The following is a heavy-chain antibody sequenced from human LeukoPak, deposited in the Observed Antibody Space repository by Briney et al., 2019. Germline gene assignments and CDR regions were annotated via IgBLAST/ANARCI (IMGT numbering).Heavy chain of an antibody. D-gene: IGHD7-27*01. Sequence: ASVKVSCKASGYTFTAYYMNWVRQAPGQGLEWMGWINPNTGATNYAQKFQGRVTMTRDTSISTAYMGLSRLRSDDTAVYYCARDQTGDGFDCWGQGTLVTVSS. V-gene: IGHV1-2*02. CDR1: GYTFTAYY. J-gene: IGHJ4*02. CDR3: ARDQTGDGFDC. CDR2: INPNTGAT.